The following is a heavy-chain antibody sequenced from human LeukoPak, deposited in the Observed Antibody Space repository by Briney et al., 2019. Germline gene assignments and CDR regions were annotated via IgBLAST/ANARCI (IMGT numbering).Heavy chain of an antibody. CDR2: ISGSGGST. J-gene: IGHJ4*02. CDR1: GFTFGSYA. Sequence: GGSLRLSCAASGFTFGSYAMSWVRQAPGKGLEWVSAISGSGGSTYYADSVKGRFTISRDNSKNTLYLQMNSLRAEDTAVYYCAKGLYDYVWGIEAIDYWGQGTLVTVSS. V-gene: IGHV3-23*01. CDR3: AKGLYDYVWGIEAIDY. D-gene: IGHD3-16*01.